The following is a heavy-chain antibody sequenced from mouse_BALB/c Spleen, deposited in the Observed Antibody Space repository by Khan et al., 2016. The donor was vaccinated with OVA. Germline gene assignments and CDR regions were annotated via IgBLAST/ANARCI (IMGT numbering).Heavy chain of an antibody. CDR1: GYSITTDYA. Sequence: VQLKESGPGLVKPSQSLSLTCTVTGYSITTDYAWNWIRQFPGNKLEWMGFISYSGNTKYNPSLKSRISITRDTSKNQFFLQLKSVTTEDKASYYCARVYGGDFDYWGQGTTLTVSS. J-gene: IGHJ2*01. D-gene: IGHD1-1*01. V-gene: IGHV3-2*02. CDR2: ISYSGNT. CDR3: ARVYGGDFDY.